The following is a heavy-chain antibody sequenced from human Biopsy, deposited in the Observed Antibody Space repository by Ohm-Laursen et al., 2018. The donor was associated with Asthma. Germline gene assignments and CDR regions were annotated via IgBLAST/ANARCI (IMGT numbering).Heavy chain of an antibody. CDR3: ARTYYDFLTGQVKDVFGV. V-gene: IGHV1-3*04. CDR1: GHNFISFA. D-gene: IGHD3-9*01. J-gene: IGHJ3*01. CDR2: VNTGNGDT. Sequence: SVTPSCKASGHNFISFAIHWARQAPGQRLEWMGWVNTGNGDTKYSQKFQGRVTITRDTSASTAYMELRSLRSEDTATYYCARTYYDFLTGQVKDVFGVWGQGTMVTVSS.